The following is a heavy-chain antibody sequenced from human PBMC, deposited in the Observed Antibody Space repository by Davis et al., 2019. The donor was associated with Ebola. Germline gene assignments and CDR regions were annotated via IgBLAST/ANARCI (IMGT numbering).Heavy chain of an antibody. V-gene: IGHV5-51*01. D-gene: IGHD3-10*02. CDR3: ARILTRFGELLDWFDP. CDR1: GYSFTSYW. Sequence: GESLKISCKGSGYSFTSYWIGWVRQMPGKGLEWMGIIYSGDSDTRYSPSFQGQVTISADKSISTAYLQWSSLKASDTAMYYCARILTRFGELLDWFDPWGQGTLVTVSS. J-gene: IGHJ5*02. CDR2: IYSGDSDT.